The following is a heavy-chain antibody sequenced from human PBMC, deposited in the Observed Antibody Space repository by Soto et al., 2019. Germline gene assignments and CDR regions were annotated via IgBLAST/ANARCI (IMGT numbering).Heavy chain of an antibody. CDR2: INAGNGNT. CDR3: ARALPLPADIDY. CDR1: GYTFTGYA. J-gene: IGHJ4*02. V-gene: IGHV1-3*01. Sequence: GASVKVSCKASGYTFTGYAMHWVRQAPGQRLEWMGWINAGNGNTKYSQKFQGRVTITRDTSASTAYMELSGLRSEDTAVYYCARALPLPADIDYRGQATLVTVS. D-gene: IGHD2-21*02.